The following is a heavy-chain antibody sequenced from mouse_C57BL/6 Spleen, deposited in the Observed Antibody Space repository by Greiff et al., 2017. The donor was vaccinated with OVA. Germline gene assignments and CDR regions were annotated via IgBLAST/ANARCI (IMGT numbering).Heavy chain of an antibody. V-gene: IGHV1-74*01. J-gene: IGHJ2*01. D-gene: IGHD1-1*01. CDR3: AMGYGSSEYYFDY. CDR2: IHPSDSDT. Sequence: QVQLQQPGAELVKPGASVKVSCKASGYTFTSYWMHWVKQRPGQGLEWIGRIHPSDSDTNYNQKFKGKATLTVDKSSSTAYMQLSSLTSEDSAVYYCAMGYGSSEYYFDYWGQGTTLTVSS. CDR1: GYTFTSYW.